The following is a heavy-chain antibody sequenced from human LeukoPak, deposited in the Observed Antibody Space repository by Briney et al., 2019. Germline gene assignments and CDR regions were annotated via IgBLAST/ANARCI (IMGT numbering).Heavy chain of an antibody. J-gene: IGHJ4*02. CDR2: IYYSGST. Sequence: PSETLSLTCAVYGGSFSGYYWSWIRQPPGKGLEWIGYIYYSGSTNYNPSLKSRVTISVDTSKNQFSLKLSSVTAADTAVYYCARTSYGFRKKFFDYWGQGTLVTVSS. V-gene: IGHV4-59*01. CDR3: ARTSYGFRKKFFDY. D-gene: IGHD5-18*01. CDR1: GGSFSGYY.